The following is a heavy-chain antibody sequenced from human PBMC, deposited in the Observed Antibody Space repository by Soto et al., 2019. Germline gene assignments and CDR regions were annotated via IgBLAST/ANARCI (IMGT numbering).Heavy chain of an antibody. V-gene: IGHV4-59*08. CDR3: ARHSWELRKTFDY. Sequence: QVQLQESGPGLVKPSETLSLTCTVSGGSINNYYWSWIRQPPGDGLEWIGSIYYAGSSNYNPSLNSRVTISLDTSKNHFSLKLTSATAADTAVYYCARHSWELRKTFDYWGQGTLVTVSS. D-gene: IGHD1-7*01. CDR1: GGSINNYY. J-gene: IGHJ4*01. CDR2: IYYAGSS.